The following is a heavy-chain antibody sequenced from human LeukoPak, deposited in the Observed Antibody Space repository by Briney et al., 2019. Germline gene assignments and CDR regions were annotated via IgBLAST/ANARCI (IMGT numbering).Heavy chain of an antibody. CDR2: ISGCGGST. Sequence: GGSLRLSCAASGFTFSRYAMSWVRQAPGKGLEWVSAISGCGGSTYYEDSVKGRLTISRDNSKNTLYLHMNSLRAEDTAVYYCAKGQDYDVSSCFSLSWGQGTLVTVSS. J-gene: IGHJ5*02. V-gene: IGHV3-23*01. CDR3: AKGQDYDVSSCFSLS. CDR1: GFTFSRYA. D-gene: IGHD3-22*01.